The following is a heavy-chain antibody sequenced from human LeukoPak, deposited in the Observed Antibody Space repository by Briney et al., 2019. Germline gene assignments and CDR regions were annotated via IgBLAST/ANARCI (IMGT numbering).Heavy chain of an antibody. J-gene: IGHJ4*02. CDR2: IYYCGST. D-gene: IGHD3-22*01. V-gene: IGHV4-39*07. CDR3: AREELSDYYDSSGFDY. Sequence: SETLSLTCSVSGGSISNSNYYWGWIRLPPGPGMEWIGSIYYCGSTNYNSSLKSRLTISVHTSKNQFSLKLSSVTAADTAVYYCAREELSDYYDSSGFDYWGQGTLVTVSS. CDR1: GGSISNSNYY.